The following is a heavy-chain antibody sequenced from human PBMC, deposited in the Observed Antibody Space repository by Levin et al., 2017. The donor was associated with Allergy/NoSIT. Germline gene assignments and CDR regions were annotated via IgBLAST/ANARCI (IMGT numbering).Heavy chain of an antibody. Sequence: SSETLSLTCTVSGGSISSSSYYWGWIRQPPGKGLEWIGSIYYSGSTYYNPSLKSRVTISVDTSKNQFSLKLSSVTAADTAVYYCARHPEDYGDGSYYYYCMDVWGKGTTVTVSS. CDR2: IYYSGST. CDR1: GGSISSSSYY. D-gene: IGHD4-17*01. V-gene: IGHV4-39*01. CDR3: ARHPEDYGDGSYYYYCMDV. J-gene: IGHJ6*03.